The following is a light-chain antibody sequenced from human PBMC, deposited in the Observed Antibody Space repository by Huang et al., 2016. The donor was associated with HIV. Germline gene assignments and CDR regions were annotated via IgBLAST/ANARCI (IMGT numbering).Light chain of an antibody. CDR1: QGISSY. Sequence: DIQLTQSPSSLSASVGDRVTLTCRASQGISSYLAWYQQKPGKAPKLLIYAASTVQSGVPARFSGSGSGTDFTLTISSLQPEDFATYYCQQLNSYPYTFGQGTKLEIK. V-gene: IGKV1-9*01. CDR3: QQLNSYPYT. J-gene: IGKJ2*01. CDR2: AAS.